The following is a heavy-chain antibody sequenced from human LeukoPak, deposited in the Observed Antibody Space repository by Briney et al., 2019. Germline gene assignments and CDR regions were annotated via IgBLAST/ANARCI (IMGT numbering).Heavy chain of an antibody. CDR1: GFTFSSYS. Sequence: GGSLRLSCAASGFTFSSYSMNWVRQAPGKGLEWVSYISSSSSTIYYADSVKGRFTISRDNSKNTLYLQMNSLRAEDTALYYCARGEQWLVRSWGQGTLVTVSS. V-gene: IGHV3-48*01. J-gene: IGHJ5*02. CDR3: ARGEQWLVRS. D-gene: IGHD6-19*01. CDR2: ISSSSSTI.